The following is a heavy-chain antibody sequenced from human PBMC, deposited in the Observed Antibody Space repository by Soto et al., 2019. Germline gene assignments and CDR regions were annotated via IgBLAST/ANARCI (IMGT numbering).Heavy chain of an antibody. CDR3: ARGGVDVVATSAFDY. Sequence: SVNVSCKASGATYSTSAISWVRQAPGQGLEWMGGINPILGTPDYAHKFQGRVTITADESTSTVYMELGSLRSEDTALYFCARGGVDVVATSAFDYWGQGTLVTVSS. J-gene: IGHJ4*02. V-gene: IGHV1-69*13. CDR2: INPILGTP. CDR1: GATYSTSA. D-gene: IGHD5-12*01.